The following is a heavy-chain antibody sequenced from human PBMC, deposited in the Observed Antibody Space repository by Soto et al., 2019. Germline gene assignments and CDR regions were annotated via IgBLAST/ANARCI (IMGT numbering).Heavy chain of an antibody. Sequence: SETLSLTCTVSGGSISSSSYYWGWIRQPPGKGLEWIGSIYYSGSTYYNPSPKSRVTISVDTSKNQFSLKLSSVTAADTAVYYCARGTYCGFDPWGQGTLVTSPQ. CDR1: GGSISSSSYY. J-gene: IGHJ5*02. CDR3: ARGTYCGFDP. CDR2: IYYSGST. D-gene: IGHD2-21*01. V-gene: IGHV4-39*01.